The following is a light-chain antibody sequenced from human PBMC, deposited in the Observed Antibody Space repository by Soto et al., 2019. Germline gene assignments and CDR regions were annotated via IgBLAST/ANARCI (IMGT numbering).Light chain of an antibody. CDR2: EVS. V-gene: IGLV2-23*02. CDR3: CSYAGRSNWV. Sequence: QSALTQPASVSGSPGQSITISCTGTSSDVGSYNLVSWYQQHPGKAPKLMIYEVSKRPSGVSNRFSGSKSGNTASLTISGLQAEDEADYYCCSYAGRSNWVFGGGTKVTVL. J-gene: IGLJ3*02. CDR1: SSDVGSYNL.